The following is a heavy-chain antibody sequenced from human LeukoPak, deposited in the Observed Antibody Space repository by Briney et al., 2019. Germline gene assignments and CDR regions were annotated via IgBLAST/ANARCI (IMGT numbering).Heavy chain of an antibody. V-gene: IGHV3-30-3*01. CDR1: GFTFSSYA. CDR3: ATRGYSYGVYYFDY. CDR2: ISYDGSNK. J-gene: IGHJ4*02. D-gene: IGHD5-18*01. Sequence: PGGSLRLSCAASGFTFSSYAMHWVRQAPGKGLEWVAVISYDGSNKYYADSVKGRFTISRDNSKNTLYLQMNSLRAEDTAVYYCATRGYSYGVYYFDYWGQGTLVTVSS.